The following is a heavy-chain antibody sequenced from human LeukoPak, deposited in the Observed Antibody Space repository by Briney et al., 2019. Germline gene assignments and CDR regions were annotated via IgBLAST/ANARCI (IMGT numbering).Heavy chain of an antibody. D-gene: IGHD2-15*01. Sequence: SETLSLTCAVYGGSFSGYYWSWIRQPPGKGLEWIGEINHSGSTNYNPSLKSRVTISVDTSKNQFSLKLSSVTAADTAVYYCARGGRYCSGGSCYSYYYYGMDVWGQGTTVTVSS. CDR2: INHSGST. J-gene: IGHJ6*02. CDR3: ARGGRYCSGGSCYSYYYYGMDV. CDR1: GGSFSGYY. V-gene: IGHV4-34*01.